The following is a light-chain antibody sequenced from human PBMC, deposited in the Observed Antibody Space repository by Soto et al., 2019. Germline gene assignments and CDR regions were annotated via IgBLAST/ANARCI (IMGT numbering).Light chain of an antibody. CDR1: QSVSSN. CDR3: QQYNNWPPWT. Sequence: EIVMTQSPATLSVSPGERATLSCRASQSVSSNLAWYQQKPGQAPRLLIYGASTRATGIPARFSGSGSGTEFTLTMSSLQSGDFAVYYCQQYNNWPPWTVGQGTKVEIK. V-gene: IGKV3-15*01. CDR2: GAS. J-gene: IGKJ1*01.